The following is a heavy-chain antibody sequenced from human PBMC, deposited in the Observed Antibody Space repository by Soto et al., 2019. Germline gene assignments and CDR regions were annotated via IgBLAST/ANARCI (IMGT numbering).Heavy chain of an antibody. CDR1: EFSFSDQY. CDR3: SRVDPGAKSPAY. CDR2: SRNRVNSFST. D-gene: IGHD3-9*01. J-gene: IGHJ4*02. V-gene: IGHV3-72*01. Sequence: VQVEESGGGLVQPGGSLRLSCGVSAVSEFSFSDQYIDWVRQAPGKGLEWVGRSRNRVNSFSTAYAASVEGRFTISRDDSKNTVYLQMNSLKTADTAVYYCSRVDPGAKSPAYWGQGTPVTV.